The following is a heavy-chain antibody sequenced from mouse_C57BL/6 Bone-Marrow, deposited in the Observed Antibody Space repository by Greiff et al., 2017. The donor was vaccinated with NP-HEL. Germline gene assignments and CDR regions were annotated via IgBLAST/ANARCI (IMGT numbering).Heavy chain of an antibody. CDR3: ARRGDSPPWYFDV. CDR2: ISHGGGST. CDR1: GFTFSDYY. J-gene: IGHJ1*03. V-gene: IGHV5-12*01. D-gene: IGHD2-13*01. Sequence: EVHLVESGGGLVQPGGSLKLSCAASGFTFSDYYMYWVRQTPEKRLEWVAYISHGGGSTYYPDTVKGRFTISRDNAKNTLYLQMSRLKSEDTAMDYCARRGDSPPWYFDVWGTGTTVTVSS.